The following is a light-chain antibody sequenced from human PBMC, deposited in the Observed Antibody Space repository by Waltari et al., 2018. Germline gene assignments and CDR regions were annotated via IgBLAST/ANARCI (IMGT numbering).Light chain of an antibody. Sequence: DIQMTQSPSTLSASVGDRVTITYRASRGIDDWLAWYQQKPGNAPKLLIYKAFSLQSGVPSRFSGSGSGTEFTLTISSLQPDDFATYYCQQYSSFWTFGQGTKVEIK. CDR3: QQYSSFWT. CDR1: RGIDDW. J-gene: IGKJ1*01. V-gene: IGKV1-5*03. CDR2: KAF.